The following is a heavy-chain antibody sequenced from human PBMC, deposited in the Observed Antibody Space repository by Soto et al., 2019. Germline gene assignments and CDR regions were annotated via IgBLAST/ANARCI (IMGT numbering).Heavy chain of an antibody. Sequence: EVQLVESGGGLVKPGGSLRLSCAASGFTFSNAWMNWVRQAPGKGLEWVGRMKSKTDGGTIEGRFTISRDDSKNTLYLQMNSLKTEDTAMYYCATSVYSYGLDYWGQGTRVTVSS. CDR2: MKSKTDGGTI. CDR1: GFTFSNAW. J-gene: IGHJ4*02. CDR3: ATSVYSYGLDY. D-gene: IGHD5-18*01. V-gene: IGHV3-15*07.